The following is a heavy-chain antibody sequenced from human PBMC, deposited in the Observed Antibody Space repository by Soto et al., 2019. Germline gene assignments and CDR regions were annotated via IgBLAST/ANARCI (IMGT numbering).Heavy chain of an antibody. J-gene: IGHJ3*02. Sequence: QVQLVESGGGVVQPGRYLRLSCAASGFTFSSYGMHWVRQAPGKGLEWVAVISYDGSNKYYADSVKGRFTISRDNSKNTLYLRMNSLRAEDTAVYYCAKDLWFGELSHSDAFDIWGQGTMVTVSS. D-gene: IGHD3-10*01. CDR3: AKDLWFGELSHSDAFDI. CDR2: ISYDGSNK. CDR1: GFTFSSYG. V-gene: IGHV3-30*18.